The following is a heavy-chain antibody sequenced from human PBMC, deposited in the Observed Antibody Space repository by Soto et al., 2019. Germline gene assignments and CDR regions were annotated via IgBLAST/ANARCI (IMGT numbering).Heavy chain of an antibody. CDR2: IYYSGST. CDR1: GGSISSYY. CDR3: ARVYGGYSYVEGGNWFDP. D-gene: IGHD5-18*01. V-gene: IGHV4-59*01. J-gene: IGHJ5*02. Sequence: QVQLQESGPGLVKPSETLSLTCTVSGGSISSYYWSWIRQPPGKGLEWIGYIYYSGSTNYNPSLKSRVTISVDTSKNQFSLKLSSVTAADTAVYYCARVYGGYSYVEGGNWFDPWGQGTLVTVSS.